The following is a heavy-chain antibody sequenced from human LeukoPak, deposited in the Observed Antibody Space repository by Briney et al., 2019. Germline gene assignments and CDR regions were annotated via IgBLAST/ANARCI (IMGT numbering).Heavy chain of an antibody. Sequence: PEGSLRLSCGASGFTFSKYAMSWVRQAPGKGLEWVSGVSGSGGVTYYADSVKGRFTISRDNSKNTLHLQMNSLRAEDTAVYYCATFLAVIAARDSLYFQHWGQGTLVSVSS. J-gene: IGHJ1*01. V-gene: IGHV3-23*01. D-gene: IGHD6-6*01. CDR3: ATFLAVIAARDSLYFQH. CDR1: GFTFSKYA. CDR2: VSGSGGVT.